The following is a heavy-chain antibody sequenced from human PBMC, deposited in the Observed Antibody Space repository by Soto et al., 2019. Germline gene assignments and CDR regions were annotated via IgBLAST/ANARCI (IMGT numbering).Heavy chain of an antibody. CDR1: GGSISSGGYY. CDR3: ARSQNRVNWFDP. D-gene: IGHD3-10*01. J-gene: IGHJ5*02. V-gene: IGHV4-31*03. Sequence: SETLSLTCTVSGGSISSGGYYWSWIRQHPGKGLEWIGYIYYSGSTYYNPSLKSRVTISVDTSKNQFSLKLSSVTAADTAVYYFARSQNRVNWFDPLGQGTLLTVSS. CDR2: IYYSGST.